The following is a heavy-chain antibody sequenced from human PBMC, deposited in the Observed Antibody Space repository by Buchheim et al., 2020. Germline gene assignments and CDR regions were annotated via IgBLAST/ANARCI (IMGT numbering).Heavy chain of an antibody. Sequence: EVQLLESGGGLVQPGESLRLSCAASGFTFSTYAMTWVRQAPGKGLEWISIISGSGGVTDYAASVKGRFTISRDNSKNIMYLQMNSLRAEDTAVYYCAKGDYETDYWGQGTL. J-gene: IGHJ4*02. CDR3: AKGDYETDY. D-gene: IGHD4-17*01. V-gene: IGHV3-23*01. CDR2: ISGSGGVT. CDR1: GFTFSTYA.